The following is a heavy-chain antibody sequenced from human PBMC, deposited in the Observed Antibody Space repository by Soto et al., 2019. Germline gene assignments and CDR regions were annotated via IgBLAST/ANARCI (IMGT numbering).Heavy chain of an antibody. CDR1: GYTFTSYD. D-gene: IGHD3-10*01. J-gene: IGHJ4*02. CDR2: MHPNSGNT. V-gene: IGHV1-8*01. Sequence: QVQLVQSGAEVKKPGASVKVSCKASGYTFTSYDINWVRQATGQGLEWMGWMHPNSGNTGYAQKFQGRVTMTRNTSIRTAYMELSSLRSEDTAVYYCARGGVFFFAAPTNPFDYWGQGTLVTVSS. CDR3: ARGGVFFFAAPTNPFDY.